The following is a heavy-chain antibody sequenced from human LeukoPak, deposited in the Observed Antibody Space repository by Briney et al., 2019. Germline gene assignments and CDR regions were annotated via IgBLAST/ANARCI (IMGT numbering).Heavy chain of an antibody. J-gene: IGHJ4*02. CDR3: ASGIRERGFDY. CDR1: GFTFSTSA. Sequence: GGSLRLSCAASGFTFSTSAMNWVRQAPGRGLEWVSSISPTGGAIFYADSLRGRFTISRDNAKNSLYLQMNSLRAEDTALYFCASGIRERGFDYWGQGTLVTVSS. V-gene: IGHV3-21*01. CDR2: ISPTGGAI. D-gene: IGHD1-1*01.